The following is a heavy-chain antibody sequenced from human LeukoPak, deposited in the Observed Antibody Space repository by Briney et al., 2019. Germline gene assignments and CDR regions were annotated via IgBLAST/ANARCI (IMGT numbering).Heavy chain of an antibody. Sequence: SETLSLTCTVSGGSISSGGYYWSWIRQHPGKGLEWIGYIYYSGSTYYNPSLKSRVTISVDTSKNQFSLKLSSVTAADTAVYYCAKAPYCNTNNCYRGYYMDVRGKGTTVTVSS. CDR1: GGSISSGGYY. D-gene: IGHD2-2*01. J-gene: IGHJ6*03. CDR3: AKAPYCNTNNCYRGYYMDV. CDR2: IYYSGST. V-gene: IGHV4-31*03.